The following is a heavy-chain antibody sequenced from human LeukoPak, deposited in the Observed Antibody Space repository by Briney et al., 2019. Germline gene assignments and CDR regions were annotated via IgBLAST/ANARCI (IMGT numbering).Heavy chain of an antibody. V-gene: IGHV3-7*05. CDR1: GFTFTSYW. D-gene: IGHD1-26*01. CDR2: IKEDGSKK. CDR3: AREVGSAARGR. J-gene: IGHJ4*02. Sequence: PGGSLRLSCAASGFTFTSYWMSWVRQAPGKGLEWVANIKEDGSKKYYVDSVKGRFTISRDNAKNSVYLQMNSLRAEDTAVYYCAREVGSAARGRWGQGTLVIVSS.